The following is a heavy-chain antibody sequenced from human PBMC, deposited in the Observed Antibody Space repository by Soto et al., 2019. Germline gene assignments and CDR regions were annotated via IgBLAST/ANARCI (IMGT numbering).Heavy chain of an antibody. D-gene: IGHD6-13*01. V-gene: IGHV5-10-1*01. CDR3: AVGIAAAGTKYYYYYYGMDV. Sequence: GESLKISCKGSGYSFTSYWISWVRQMPGKGLEWMGRIDPSDSYTNYSPSFQGHVTISADKSISTAYLQWSSLKASDTAMYYCAVGIAAAGTKYYYYYYGMDVWGQGTTVTVSS. CDR1: GYSFTSYW. J-gene: IGHJ6*02. CDR2: IDPSDSYT.